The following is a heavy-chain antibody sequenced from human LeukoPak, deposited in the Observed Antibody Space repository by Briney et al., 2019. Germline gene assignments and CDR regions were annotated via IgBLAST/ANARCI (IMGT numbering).Heavy chain of an antibody. V-gene: IGHV4-4*07. CDR3: ARVPGSGRNNWFDP. Sequence: SETLSLTCTVSGGSISSYYWSWIRQPAGKGLEWIGRIYTSGSTNYNPSLKSRVTMSVDTSKNQFPLKLSSVTAADTAVYYCARVPGSGRNNWFDPWGQGTLVTVSS. CDR2: IYTSGST. J-gene: IGHJ5*02. D-gene: IGHD3-10*01. CDR1: GGSISSYY.